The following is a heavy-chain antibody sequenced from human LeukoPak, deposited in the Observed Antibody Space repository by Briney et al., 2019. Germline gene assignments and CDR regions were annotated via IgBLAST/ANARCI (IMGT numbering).Heavy chain of an antibody. CDR1: GFTFSSYG. Sequence: PGGSLRLSCAASGFTFSSYGMHWVRQAPGKGLEWVAVISYDGSNKYYADSVKGRFTISRDNSKNTLYLQMNSLRAEDTAVYYCAKALGQWLVRGSLGYWGQGTLVTVSS. J-gene: IGHJ4*02. V-gene: IGHV3-30*18. D-gene: IGHD6-19*01. CDR3: AKALGQWLVRGSLGY. CDR2: ISYDGSNK.